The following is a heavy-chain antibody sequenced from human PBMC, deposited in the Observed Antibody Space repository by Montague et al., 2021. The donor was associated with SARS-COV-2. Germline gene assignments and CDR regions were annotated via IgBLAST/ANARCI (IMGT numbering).Heavy chain of an antibody. CDR3: ARVQPAAVTFSGIWNGQRDYYYYMDV. CDR2: INHSGSP. Sequence: SETLSLTCAVYGGSFSGHYWSWIRQPPGKGLEWIGEINHSGSPKYNPSLKSRVILLVDTSKNQFSLKLSSVTAADTAVYYCARVQPAAVTFSGIWNGQRDYYYYMDVWGKGTTVTVSS. J-gene: IGHJ6*03. V-gene: IGHV4-34*01. CDR1: GGSFSGHY. D-gene: IGHD2-2*01.